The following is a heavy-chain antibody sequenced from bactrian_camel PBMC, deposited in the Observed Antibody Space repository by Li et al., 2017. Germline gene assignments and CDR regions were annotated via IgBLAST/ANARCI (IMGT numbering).Heavy chain of an antibody. CDR2: IYTAGGTA. CDR3: ALTIGAGVLGSRCLEALLLPVYDD. V-gene: IGHV3S1*01. Sequence: HVQLVESGGGLVQAGGSLRLSCTASGYTDSAYSKACMGWFRSAPGNEREGVAAIYTAGGTAHYVDSVQGRFTISRHTANNTFTLLMTSLKPEDSAMYYCALTIGAGVLGSRCLEALLLPVYDDWGQGTQVTVS. D-gene: IGHD2*01. J-gene: IGHJ4*01. CDR1: GYTDSAYS.